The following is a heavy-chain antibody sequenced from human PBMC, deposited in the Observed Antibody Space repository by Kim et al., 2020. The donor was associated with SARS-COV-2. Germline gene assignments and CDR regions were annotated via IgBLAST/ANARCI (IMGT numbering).Heavy chain of an antibody. CDR3: AKVRRRDYYDSSGYYYPFDY. V-gene: IGHV3-23*01. CDR2: ISGSGGST. CDR1: GFTFSSYA. D-gene: IGHD3-22*01. J-gene: IGHJ4*02. Sequence: GGSLRLSCAASGFTFSSYAMSWVRQAPGKGLEWVSAISGSGGSTYYADSVKGRFTISRDNSKNTLYLQMNSLRAEDTAVYYCAKVRRRDYYDSSGYYYPFDYWGQGTLVTVSS.